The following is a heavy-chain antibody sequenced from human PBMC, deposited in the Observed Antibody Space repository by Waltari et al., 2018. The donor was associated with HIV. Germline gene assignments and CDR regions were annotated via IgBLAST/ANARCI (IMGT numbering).Heavy chain of an antibody. Sequence: QVQLVQSGAEVKKPGASVKVSCKASGYTFTSYDINWVRQATGQGLEWMGWMNPNIVNTGYAQKVQGRVTMTRNTSIRTAYMELSSLRAEDTAVYYCARGRYSSSMGIRFDPWGQGTLVTVSS. CDR1: GYTFTSYD. D-gene: IGHD6-13*01. CDR3: ARGRYSSSMGIRFDP. V-gene: IGHV1-8*01. J-gene: IGHJ5*02. CDR2: MNPNIVNT.